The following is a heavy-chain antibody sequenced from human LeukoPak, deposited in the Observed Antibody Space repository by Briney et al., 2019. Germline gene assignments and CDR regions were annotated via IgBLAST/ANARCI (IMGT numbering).Heavy chain of an antibody. V-gene: IGHV3-7*03. CDR1: GFTFSNYW. Sequence: PGGSLRLSCAASGFTFSNYWMNWVRQAPGKGLEWVANIKQDGSEKYYVDSVKGRFTISRDNAKNSLYLQMNSLRAEDTALYYCARAPITSPFYFDYWGQGTLVTVSS. J-gene: IGHJ4*02. CDR3: ARAPITSPFYFDY. CDR2: IKQDGSEK. D-gene: IGHD2-2*01.